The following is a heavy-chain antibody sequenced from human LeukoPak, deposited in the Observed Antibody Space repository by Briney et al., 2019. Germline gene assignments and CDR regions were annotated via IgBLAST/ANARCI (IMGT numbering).Heavy chain of an antibody. CDR3: ARHFADPRSDYGDYIYWYFDL. D-gene: IGHD4-17*01. V-gene: IGHV4-38-2*02. J-gene: IGHJ2*01. CDR1: GYSISSGYY. CDR2: IYHSGRT. Sequence: SETLSLTCTVSGYSISSGYYWGWIRQPPGKGLEWIGSIYHSGRTYYNPSLKSRVTISVDTSKNQFSLKLSSVTAADTAVYYCARHFADPRSDYGDYIYWYFDLWGRGTLVTVSS.